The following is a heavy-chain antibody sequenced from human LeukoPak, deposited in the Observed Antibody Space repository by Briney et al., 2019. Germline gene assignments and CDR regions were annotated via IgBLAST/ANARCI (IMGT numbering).Heavy chain of an antibody. CDR2: NYHSGST. Sequence: PSETLSLTCAVSGGSISSGGHSWSWIRQPPGKGLEWIGYNYHSGSTYYNPSLKSRVTISVDRSKNQFSLKLSSVTAANTAVYYCARDSRESSAFDIWGQGTMVTVSS. V-gene: IGHV4-30-2*01. CDR3: ARDSRESSAFDI. J-gene: IGHJ3*02. D-gene: IGHD3-10*01. CDR1: GGSISSGGHS.